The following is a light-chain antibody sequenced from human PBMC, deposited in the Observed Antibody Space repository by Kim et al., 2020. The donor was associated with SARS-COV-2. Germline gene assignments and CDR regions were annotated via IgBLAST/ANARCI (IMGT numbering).Light chain of an antibody. V-gene: IGLV3-21*04. J-gene: IGLJ3*02. CDR3: QVWDTVNDHPV. Sequence: SYELTQPPSVSVAPGEPATITCGGSNIGGKSVHWYQQKSGQAPVLVIYFDNDRPSGIPERFSGSNSGNPATLTINRVEAGDEADYYCQVWDTVNDHPVFGGGTQLTVL. CDR2: FDN. CDR1: NIGGKS.